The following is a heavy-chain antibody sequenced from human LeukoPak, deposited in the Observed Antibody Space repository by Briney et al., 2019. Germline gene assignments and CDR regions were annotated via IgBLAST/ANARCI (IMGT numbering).Heavy chain of an antibody. CDR1: GFTFSDYH. CDR3: ARDPSFDILTGYDY. Sequence: GGSLRLSCAASGFTFSDYHMSWIRQAPGKGLEWVSYISSSGSTIYYADSVEGRFTISRDNAKNSLYLQMNSLRAEDTAVYYCARDPSFDILTGYDYWGQGTLVTVSS. V-gene: IGHV3-11*04. D-gene: IGHD3-9*01. CDR2: ISSSGSTI. J-gene: IGHJ4*02.